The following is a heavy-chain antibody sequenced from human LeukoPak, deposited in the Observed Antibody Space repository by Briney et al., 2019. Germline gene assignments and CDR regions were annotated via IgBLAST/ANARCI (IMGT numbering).Heavy chain of an antibody. J-gene: IGHJ5*02. CDR1: GGSISSYY. CDR3: ARVVPAALRVGWFDP. D-gene: IGHD2-2*01. Sequence: PSETLSLTCTVSGGSISSYYWSWIRQPPGKGLEWIGYIYYSGSTNYNPSLKSRVTISVDTSKNQFSLKLSSVTAADTAVYYCARVVPAALRVGWFDPWGRGTLVTVSS. V-gene: IGHV4-59*01. CDR2: IYYSGST.